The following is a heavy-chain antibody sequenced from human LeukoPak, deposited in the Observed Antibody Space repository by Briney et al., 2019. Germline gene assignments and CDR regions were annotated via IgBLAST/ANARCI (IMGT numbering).Heavy chain of an antibody. CDR3: ARARLRDDVFDV. CDR1: GFIFSSYD. D-gene: IGHD4-17*01. CDR2: IGAAGDT. J-gene: IGHJ3*01. Sequence: GGSLRLPCAASGFIFSSYDMHWVRQAPGKGLEWVSGIGAAGDTYYPGSVKGRFTISRENAKNSFHLHMNTLTPGDTAVYYCARARLRDDVFDVWGPGTMITVSS. V-gene: IGHV3-13*01.